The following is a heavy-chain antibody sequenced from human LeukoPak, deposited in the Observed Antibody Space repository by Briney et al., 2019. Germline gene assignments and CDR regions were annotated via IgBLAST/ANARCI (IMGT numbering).Heavy chain of an antibody. J-gene: IGHJ4*02. Sequence: SETLSLTCTVSGYSISSGYFWGWMRQPPGKGLEWIGEINHSGSTNYNPSLKSRVTISVDTSKNQFSLKLSSVTAADTAVYYCASGWYDILTGYPEPPFDYWGQGTLVTVSS. CDR1: GYSISSGYF. V-gene: IGHV4-38-2*02. CDR3: ASGWYDILTGYPEPPFDY. D-gene: IGHD3-9*01. CDR2: INHSGST.